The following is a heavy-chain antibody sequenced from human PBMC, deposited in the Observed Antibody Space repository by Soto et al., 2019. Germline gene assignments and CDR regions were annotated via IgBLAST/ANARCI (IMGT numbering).Heavy chain of an antibody. V-gene: IGHV4-30-2*01. D-gene: IGHD3-3*01. CDR1: GDSISSGGYY. Sequence: QVQLQESGSGLVKPSQTLSLTCDVSGDSISSGGYYWNWIRQPPGKCLEWIGNINQSGTTDYNPSLKSRGAISGDRSKNQFSLKLSSVTVADTAVYYCASDNRCGYYFDYWGQGTLVTVSS. CDR2: INQSGTT. J-gene: IGHJ4*02. CDR3: ASDNRCGYYFDY.